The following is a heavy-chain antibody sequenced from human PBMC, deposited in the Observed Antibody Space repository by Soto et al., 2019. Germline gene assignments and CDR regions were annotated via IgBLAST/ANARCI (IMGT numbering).Heavy chain of an antibody. D-gene: IGHD3-3*02. CDR2: IKSKTDGGTT. CDR1: GFTFSNAW. J-gene: IGHJ4*01. CDR3: TTDSYITIAIIRFDY. V-gene: IGHV3-15*07. Sequence: PWGSLKLSCAASGFTFSNAWINWVRQAPGKGLEWVGRIKSKTDGGTTDFAAPVKGGFAISRDDSKNMVYLQMNSLKTEDTAVYYCTTDSYITIAIIRFDYWGHGTLVTVSS.